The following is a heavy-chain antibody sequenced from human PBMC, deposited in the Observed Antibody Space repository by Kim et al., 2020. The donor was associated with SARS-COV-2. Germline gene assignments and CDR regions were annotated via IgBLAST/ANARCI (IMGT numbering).Heavy chain of an antibody. CDR2: ISGSGGST. CDR1: GFTFSSYT. D-gene: IGHD3-22*01. J-gene: IGHJ2*01. CDR3: AKDRLPYYYDSSGYIHHYWYFDL. V-gene: IGHV3-23*01. Sequence: GGSLRLSCAASGFTFSSYTMSWVRQAPGKGLEWVSAISGSGGSTYYPDSVKGRFTISRDNSKNTLYLQMNSLRAEDTAVYYCAKDRLPYYYDSSGYIHHYWYFDLWGRGTLVTVSS.